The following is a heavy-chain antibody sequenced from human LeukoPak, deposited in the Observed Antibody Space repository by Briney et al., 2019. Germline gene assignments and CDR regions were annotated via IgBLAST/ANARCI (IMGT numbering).Heavy chain of an antibody. CDR2: IYPRDGST. V-gene: IGHV1-46*01. J-gene: IGHJ6*02. CDR3: ARYCSSTSCYSGGMDV. D-gene: IGHD2-2*01. CDR1: GYTFTSNY. Sequence: ASVKVSCKASGYTFTSNYIHWVRQAPGQGLEWMGMIYPRDGSTSYAQKFQGRVTVTRDTSTSTVHMELGGLRSEDTAVYYCARYCSSTSCYSGGMDVWGQGTTVTVSS.